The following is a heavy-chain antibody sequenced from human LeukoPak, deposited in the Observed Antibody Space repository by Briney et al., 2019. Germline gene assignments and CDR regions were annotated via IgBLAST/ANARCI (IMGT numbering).Heavy chain of an antibody. V-gene: IGHV1-24*01. D-gene: IGHD1-26*01. CDR2: FDPEDGET. CDR1: GYTLTELS. Sequence: ASVNVSCTVSGYTLTELSMHWVRQAPGKGLEWMGGFDPEDGETIYAQKFQGRVTMTEDTSTDTAYMELSSLRSEDTAVYYCATAQWELHRYFDYWGQGTLVTVSS. J-gene: IGHJ4*02. CDR3: ATAQWELHRYFDY.